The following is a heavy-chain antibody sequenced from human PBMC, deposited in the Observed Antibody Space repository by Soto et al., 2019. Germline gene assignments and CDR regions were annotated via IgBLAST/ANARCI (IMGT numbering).Heavy chain of an antibody. J-gene: IGHJ6*02. CDR2: ISYDGSNK. V-gene: IGHV3-30*18. CDR1: GFTFSSYG. D-gene: IGHD2-2*01. Sequence: QVQLVESGGGVVQPGRSLRLSCAASGFTFSSYGMHWVRQAPGKGLEWVAVISYDGSNKYYADSVKGRFTISRDNSKNTLYLQMNSLSAEDTAVYSGAKGPAIVLVPAAMNYYYGMDVWGQGTTVTVS. CDR3: AKGPAIVLVPAAMNYYYGMDV.